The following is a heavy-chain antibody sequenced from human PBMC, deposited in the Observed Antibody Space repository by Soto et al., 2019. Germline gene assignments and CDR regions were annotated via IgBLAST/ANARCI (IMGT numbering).Heavy chain of an antibody. J-gene: IGHJ4*02. CDR2: MNPNSGNT. CDR1: GYTFTSYD. D-gene: IGHD6-19*01. V-gene: IGHV1-8*01. CDR3: ARVASGLDEEGNCFDY. Sequence: QVQLVQSGAEVKKPGASVKVSCKASGYTFTSYDINWVRQATGQGLEWMGWMNPNSGNTGYAQKFQGRVTMTRNTSISTAYMELSSLRSEDTAVYYCARVASGLDEEGNCFDYWGQGTLVTVSS.